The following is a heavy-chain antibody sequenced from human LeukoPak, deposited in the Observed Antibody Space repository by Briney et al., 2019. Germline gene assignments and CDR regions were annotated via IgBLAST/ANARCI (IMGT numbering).Heavy chain of an antibody. J-gene: IGHJ4*02. Sequence: PGGSLRLSCAASGFTFSSYAMSWVRQAPGKGLEWVSAISGSGGSTFYADSVKGRFTISRDNSKNTLYLQMNSLRAEDTAVYYCAKDMYSSGWCFDNWGQGTLVTVSS. V-gene: IGHV3-23*01. CDR3: AKDMYSSGWCFDN. CDR1: GFTFSSYA. CDR2: ISGSGGST. D-gene: IGHD6-19*01.